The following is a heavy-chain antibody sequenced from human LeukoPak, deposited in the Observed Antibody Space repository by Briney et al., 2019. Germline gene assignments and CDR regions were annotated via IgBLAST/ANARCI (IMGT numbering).Heavy chain of an antibody. V-gene: IGHV3-7*01. Sequence: GGSLRLSCAASGFTFSSYWMSWVRQAPGKGLEWVANIKQDGSEIYYVDSVRGRFTISRDNAQNSLYLQMNSLRAEDTAVYFCEFSGWLVGVNIDFFDYWGQGALVTVSS. D-gene: IGHD6-19*01. CDR2: IKQDGSEI. J-gene: IGHJ4*02. CDR3: EFSGWLVGVNIDFFDY. CDR1: GFTFSSYW.